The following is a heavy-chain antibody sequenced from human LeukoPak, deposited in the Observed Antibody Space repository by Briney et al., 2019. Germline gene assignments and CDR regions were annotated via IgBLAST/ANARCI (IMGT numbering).Heavy chain of an antibody. Sequence: ASVKVSCKVSGYTLTELSMHWVRQAPGKGLEWMGGFDPEDGETIYAQKFQGRVTMTEDTSTDTAYMELSSLRSEDTAVYYCAAPSPGTAMAHFDIWGQGTMVTVSS. V-gene: IGHV1-24*01. J-gene: IGHJ3*02. CDR3: AAPSPGTAMAHFDI. D-gene: IGHD5-18*01. CDR1: GYTLTELS. CDR2: FDPEDGET.